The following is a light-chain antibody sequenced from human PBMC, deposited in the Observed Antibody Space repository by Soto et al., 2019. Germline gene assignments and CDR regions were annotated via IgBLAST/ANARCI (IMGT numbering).Light chain of an antibody. Sequence: EIVLTQSPATLSVSPGERATLSCRASQRVSSALAWYQQKPGQAPRLLIHDTSTRATGIPARFSGSGSGTEFTLTITSLQSDDFAAYYCQQYSNRPPYTFGQGTKLEIK. J-gene: IGKJ2*01. V-gene: IGKV3-15*01. CDR1: QRVSSA. CDR2: DTS. CDR3: QQYSNRPPYT.